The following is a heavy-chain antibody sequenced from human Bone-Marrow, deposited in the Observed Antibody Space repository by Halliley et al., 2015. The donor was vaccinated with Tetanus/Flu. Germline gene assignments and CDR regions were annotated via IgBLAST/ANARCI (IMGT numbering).Heavy chain of an antibody. CDR3: VTGKGWLPDY. J-gene: IGHJ4*02. D-gene: IGHD5-12*01. CDR2: VYGSGST. Sequence: GKGLEWIGYVYGSGSTKYNPSLKSRVTISRDTSKNRFSLDLNSVTAADTAVYYCVTGKGWLPDYWGQGVLVTVSS. V-gene: IGHV4-59*01.